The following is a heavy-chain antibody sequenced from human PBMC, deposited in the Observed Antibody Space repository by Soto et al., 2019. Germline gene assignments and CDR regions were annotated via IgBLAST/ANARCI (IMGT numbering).Heavy chain of an antibody. J-gene: IGHJ4*02. Sequence: SETLSLTCTISGGSVSTYYWSWFRQPPGKELEWIGLTSYSGNTNYNPSLKSRVAIAVDTSKNQFSLTLSSVTAADTAVYYCARDGVGPFDYWGQGTLVTVSS. V-gene: IGHV4-59*02. D-gene: IGHD3-3*01. CDR1: GGSVSTYY. CDR2: TSYSGNT. CDR3: ARDGVGPFDY.